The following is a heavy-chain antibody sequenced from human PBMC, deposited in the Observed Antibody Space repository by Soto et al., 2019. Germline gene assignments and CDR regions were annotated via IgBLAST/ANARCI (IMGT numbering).Heavy chain of an antibody. CDR3: SRGRRYAYDF. CDR1: GFTFSSYS. J-gene: IGHJ3*01. Sequence: PGGSLRLSCAASGFTFSSYSLNWVRQAPGKGLEWVSYISRSGSTIYYLDSVKGRFTISRDNAKNSLYLQMNSLRDGDTAVYYCSRGRRYAYDFWGQGTMVTGSS. CDR2: ISRSGSTI. V-gene: IGHV3-48*02.